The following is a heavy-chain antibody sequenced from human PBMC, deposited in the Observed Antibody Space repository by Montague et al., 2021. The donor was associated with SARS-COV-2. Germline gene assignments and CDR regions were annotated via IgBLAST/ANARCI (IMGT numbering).Heavy chain of an antibody. CDR3: RLLLVRRLYY. Sequence: SETLSLTCTVSGGSISSYYWSWIRQPPGKGLEWIGYIYDSGSTKYNPSLKSRVTISVDTSKNQFSLKLSSVTAADTAFSCLRLLLVRRLYYWGQGTLVTVSS. CDR2: IYDSGST. J-gene: IGHJ4*02. V-gene: IGHV4-59*08. D-gene: IGHD5/OR15-5a*01. CDR1: GGSISSYY.